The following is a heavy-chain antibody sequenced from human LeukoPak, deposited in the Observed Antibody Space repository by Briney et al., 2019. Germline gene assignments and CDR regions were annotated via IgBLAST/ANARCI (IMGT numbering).Heavy chain of an antibody. CDR1: GFTFISYW. Sequence: TGGSLRLSCAASGFTFISYWMHWVRQAPGKGLVWVSRINSDGSTTSYAASVKGRSTLSRDTAKNTQYLQMNSLRAEDTAVYYCARGHHYYDSSAYYYWGQGTLVTVSS. V-gene: IGHV3-74*01. J-gene: IGHJ4*02. D-gene: IGHD3-22*01. CDR2: INSDGSTT. CDR3: ARGHHYYDSSAYYY.